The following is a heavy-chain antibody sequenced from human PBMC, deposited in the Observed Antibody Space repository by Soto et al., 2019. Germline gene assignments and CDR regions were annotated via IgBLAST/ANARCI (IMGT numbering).Heavy chain of an antibody. CDR2: ISSDGHHQ. J-gene: IGHJ4*02. Sequence: GGSLRLSCATSGFSFNDYAMYWVRQAPGQGLEWVAIISSDGHHQFYLDNLRGRFTVSRDNSKNTLYLQMNSLRPEDTAVYYFIRGTYYPQSSGLHADYWGPGTVVTVSS. CDR3: IRGTYYPQSSGLHADY. V-gene: IGHV3-30*03. D-gene: IGHD3-22*01. CDR1: GFSFNDYA.